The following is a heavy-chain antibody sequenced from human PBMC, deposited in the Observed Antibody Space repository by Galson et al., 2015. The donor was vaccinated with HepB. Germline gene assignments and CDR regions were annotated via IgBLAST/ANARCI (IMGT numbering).Heavy chain of an antibody. CDR1: GFSLSTGGMC. CDR3: ARTVGATTAPFDY. Sequence: PAQVNPTQTLTLPRTFSGFSLSTGGMCVSWIRQPPGKALEWLARIAWDDDKTYSTSLKTRLTISEDTSKTQVVLKVTNMDPVDTATYYCARTVGATTAPFDYWGQGTLVTVSS. D-gene: IGHD1-26*01. CDR2: IAWDDDK. J-gene: IGHJ4*02. V-gene: IGHV2-70*11.